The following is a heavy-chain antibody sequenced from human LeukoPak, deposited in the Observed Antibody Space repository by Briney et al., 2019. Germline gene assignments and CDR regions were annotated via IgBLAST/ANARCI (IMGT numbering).Heavy chain of an antibody. V-gene: IGHV3-48*03. CDR2: ISSSGSTI. Sequence: GGSLRLSCAASGFTFSNEMNWVRQAPGKGLEWVSYISSSGSTIYYADSVKGRFTISRDNAKNSLYLQMNSLSAEDTATYYCAREGTGRYYYYYYMDVWGKGTTVTISS. D-gene: IGHD1-1*01. CDR1: GFTFSNE. CDR3: AREGTGRYYYYYYMDV. J-gene: IGHJ6*03.